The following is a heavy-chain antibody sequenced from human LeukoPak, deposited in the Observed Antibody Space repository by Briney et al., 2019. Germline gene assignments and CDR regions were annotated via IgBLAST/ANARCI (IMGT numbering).Heavy chain of an antibody. Sequence: ASVKVSCKASGGTFSSYAISWVRQAPGQGLEWMGGIIPIFGTANYAQKFQGRVTITTDESTSTAYMELSSLRSEDTAVYYCARNGGIVVVPAAIQPFDYWGQGTLVTVSS. CDR3: ARNGGIVVVPAAIQPFDY. V-gene: IGHV1-69*05. D-gene: IGHD2-2*01. CDR2: IIPIFGTA. CDR1: GGTFSSYA. J-gene: IGHJ4*02.